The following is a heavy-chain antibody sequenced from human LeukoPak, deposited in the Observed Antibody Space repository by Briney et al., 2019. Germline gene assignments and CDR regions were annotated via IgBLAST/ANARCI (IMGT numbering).Heavy chain of an antibody. Sequence: SVKVSCKASGGTFSSYAISWVRQAPGQGLEWMGGIIPIFGTANYAQKFQGRVTITADESTSTAYMELSSLKSEDTAVYYCARGEYYYDSSGYYYASPFDYWGQGTLVTVSS. CDR1: GGTFSSYA. D-gene: IGHD3-22*01. CDR2: IIPIFGTA. CDR3: ARGEYYYDSSGYYYASPFDY. J-gene: IGHJ4*02. V-gene: IGHV1-69*13.